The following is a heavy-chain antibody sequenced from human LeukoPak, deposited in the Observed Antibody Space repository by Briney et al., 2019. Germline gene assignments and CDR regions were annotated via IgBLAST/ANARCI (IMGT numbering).Heavy chain of an antibody. V-gene: IGHV3-53*01. CDR3: AKGRRDAYNFDFEY. J-gene: IGHJ4*02. D-gene: IGHD5-24*01. Sequence: GGSLRLSCTVSGFTVSSNSMSWVRQAPGKGLEWVSFIYSGSTHYSDSVKGRFTISRDNSKNTLYLQMNSLRAEDTAVYYCAKGRRDAYNFDFEYWGQGTLVTVSS. CDR2: IYSGST. CDR1: GFTVSSNS.